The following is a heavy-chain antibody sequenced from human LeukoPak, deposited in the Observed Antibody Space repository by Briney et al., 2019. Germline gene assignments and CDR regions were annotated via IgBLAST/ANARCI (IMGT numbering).Heavy chain of an antibody. J-gene: IGHJ4*02. CDR2: ISGSGCST. Sequence: PGGSLRLFCAASGFTFSSYAMSWVSQAPGKGLEWVLAISGSGCSTYYADSVKGRFNISRDNSKNTLYLQMNSLRVEDTAVYYCAKDPLVVVTATFDYWGEGTLVTVSS. CDR3: AKDPLVVVTATFDY. V-gene: IGHV3-23*01. CDR1: GFTFSSYA. D-gene: IGHD2-21*02.